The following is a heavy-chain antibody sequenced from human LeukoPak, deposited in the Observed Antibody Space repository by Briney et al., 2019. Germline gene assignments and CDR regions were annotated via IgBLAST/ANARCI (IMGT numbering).Heavy chain of an antibody. CDR2: IYYSGTT. CDR1: GGSIGRSSYY. D-gene: IGHD2-15*01. Sequence: SETLSLTCTVSGGSIGRSSYYWGWLRQPPGKGLEWIGNIYYSGTTSYNPSLKSRVTISIDTSKDQFSLKLTSVTAADTAVYYCARVAAKTVDYWGQGTLVTVSS. CDR3: ARVAAKTVDY. V-gene: IGHV4-39*07. J-gene: IGHJ4*02.